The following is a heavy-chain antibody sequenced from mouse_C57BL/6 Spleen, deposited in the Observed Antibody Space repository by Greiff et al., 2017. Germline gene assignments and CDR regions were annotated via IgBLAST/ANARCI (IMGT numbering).Heavy chain of an antibody. D-gene: IGHD2-4*01. Sequence: EVQVVESGAGLVKPGGSLKLSCAASGYTFSSYAMSWVRQTPEKRLEWVAYISSGGDYTYYADTVKGRFTISRDNARNTLYLQMSSLKSEDTAMYYCARGGITTVYYYAMEDWGKGTSVTVSS. CDR2: ISSGGDYT. J-gene: IGHJ4*01. CDR3: ARGGITTVYYYAMED. CDR1: GYTFSSYA. V-gene: IGHV5S21*01.